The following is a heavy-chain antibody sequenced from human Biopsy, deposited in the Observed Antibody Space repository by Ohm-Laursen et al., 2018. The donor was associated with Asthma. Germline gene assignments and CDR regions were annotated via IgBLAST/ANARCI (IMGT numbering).Heavy chain of an antibody. V-gene: IGHV1-24*01. D-gene: IGHD4-17*01. CDR2: HDHEEGGT. CDR3: ASDFPKDYVRYNFQF. Sequence: ASVKVSCKISGYSLTDLSMHCVRQAPGQGLEWMGGHDHEEGGTVNARRFQGRVTMTEDTSTDTVYMELSSLSSDDTAVYCCASDFPKDYVRYNFQFWGQGTLVTVSS. J-gene: IGHJ4*02. CDR1: GYSLTDLS.